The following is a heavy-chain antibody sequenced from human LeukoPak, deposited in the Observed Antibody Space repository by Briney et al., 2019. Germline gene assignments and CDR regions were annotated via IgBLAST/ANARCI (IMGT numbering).Heavy chain of an antibody. CDR3: ARQRFNYYDSSGYFDY. CDR2: IYYSGST. CDR1: GGSISGSSYY. V-gene: IGHV4-39*01. Sequence: PSETLSLTCTVSGGSISGSSYYWGWIRQPPGKGLEWIGSIYYSGSTYYNPSLKSRVTISVDTSKNQFSLKLSSVTAADTAVYYCARQRFNYYDSSGYFDYWGQGTLVTVSS. J-gene: IGHJ4*02. D-gene: IGHD3-22*01.